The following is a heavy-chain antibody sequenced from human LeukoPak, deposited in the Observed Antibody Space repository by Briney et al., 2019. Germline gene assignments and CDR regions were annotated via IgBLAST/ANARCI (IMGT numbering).Heavy chain of an antibody. CDR2: IRSDGSDK. Sequence: GGSLRLSCAASGFTFNIYGMYWFRQAPGKGLEWVAFIRSDGSDKSYADSVKGRFTISRDNSENKLYLQINSLRVEDTAVYYCVKDTPTTGYHLDSWGQGTLVTVSS. CDR3: VKDTPTTGYHLDS. CDR1: GFTFNIYG. D-gene: IGHD1-1*01. V-gene: IGHV3-30*02. J-gene: IGHJ4*02.